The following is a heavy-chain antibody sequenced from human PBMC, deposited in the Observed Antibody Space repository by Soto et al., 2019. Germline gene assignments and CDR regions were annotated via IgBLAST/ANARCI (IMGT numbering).Heavy chain of an antibody. Sequence: QVQLVESGGGVVQPGRSLRLSCAASGFTFSSYGMHWVRQAPGKGLEWVAVISYDGSNKYYADSVKGRFTISRDNSKNTLYLQMNSLRAEDTAVYYCAKGPYQPYYYYGMDVWGQGTTVTVSS. D-gene: IGHD2-2*01. CDR3: AKGPYQPYYYYGMDV. V-gene: IGHV3-30*18. CDR1: GFTFSSYG. J-gene: IGHJ6*02. CDR2: ISYDGSNK.